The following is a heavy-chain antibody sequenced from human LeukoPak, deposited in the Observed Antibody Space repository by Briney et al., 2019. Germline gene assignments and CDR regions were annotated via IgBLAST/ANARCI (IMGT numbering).Heavy chain of an antibody. CDR1: GYMFTGHY. CDR2: INPNSGGT. J-gene: IGHJ2*01. V-gene: IGHV1-2*02. Sequence: ASVKVSCKASGYMFTGHYMHWVRQAPGQGLEWMGWINPNSGGTNYAQKFQGRVTMTRDTSISTAYMELSSLRSDDTAVYCCARVTEHTAMVHWYFDLWGRGTLVTV. D-gene: IGHD5-18*01. CDR3: ARVTEHTAMVHWYFDL.